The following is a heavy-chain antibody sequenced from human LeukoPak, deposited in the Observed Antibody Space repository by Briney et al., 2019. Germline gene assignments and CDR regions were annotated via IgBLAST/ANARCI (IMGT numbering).Heavy chain of an antibody. CDR3: ARAKLLRDAFDI. Sequence: KPSETLSLTCAVYGGSFSGYYWSWIRQPPGKGLEWIGEINHSGSTNYNPSLKSRVTISVDTSKNQFSLKLSSVTAADTAVYYCARAKLLRDAFDIWGQGTMVTVSS. D-gene: IGHD6-6*01. CDR2: INHSGST. V-gene: IGHV4-34*01. J-gene: IGHJ3*02. CDR1: GGSFSGYY.